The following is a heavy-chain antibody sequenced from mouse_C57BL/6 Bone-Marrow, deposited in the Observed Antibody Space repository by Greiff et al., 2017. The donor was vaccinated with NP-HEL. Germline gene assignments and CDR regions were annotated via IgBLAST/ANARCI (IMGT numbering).Heavy chain of an antibody. Sequence: EVQGVESGGDLVKPGGSLKLSCAASGFTFSSYGMSWVRQTPDKRLEWVATISSGGSYTYYPDSVKGRFTISRDNAKNTLYLQMSSLKSEDTAMYYCARRIYYGSSSYAMDYWGQGTSVTVSS. D-gene: IGHD1-1*01. V-gene: IGHV5-6*01. CDR2: ISSGGSYT. CDR1: GFTFSSYG. CDR3: ARRIYYGSSSYAMDY. J-gene: IGHJ4*01.